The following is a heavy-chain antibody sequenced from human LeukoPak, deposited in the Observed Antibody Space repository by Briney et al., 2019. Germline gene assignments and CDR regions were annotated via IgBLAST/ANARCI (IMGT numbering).Heavy chain of an antibody. Sequence: PSETLSLTCTVSGGSISSSSYYWGWIRQPPGKGLEWIGYIYYSGSTYYNPSLKSRVTISVDTSKNQFSLKLSSVTAADTAVYYCARVFYGSGGSDWFDPWGQGTLVTVSS. CDR1: GGSISSSSYY. V-gene: IGHV4-39*01. D-gene: IGHD3-10*01. J-gene: IGHJ5*02. CDR3: ARVFYGSGGSDWFDP. CDR2: IYYSGST.